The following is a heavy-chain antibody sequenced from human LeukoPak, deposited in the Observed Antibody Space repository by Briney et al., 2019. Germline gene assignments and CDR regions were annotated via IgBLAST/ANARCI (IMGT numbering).Heavy chain of an antibody. CDR2: IYYSGST. V-gene: IGHV4-59*01. Sequence: PSETLSLTCTVSGGSISSYYWSWIRQPPGKGLEWIGHIYYSGSTNYNPSLKSRVTISVDTSKNQFSLKLSSVTAADTAVYYCARDWTGTNPGYFDYWGQGTLVTVSS. CDR3: ARDWTGTNPGYFDY. J-gene: IGHJ4*02. D-gene: IGHD3/OR15-3a*01. CDR1: GGSISSYY.